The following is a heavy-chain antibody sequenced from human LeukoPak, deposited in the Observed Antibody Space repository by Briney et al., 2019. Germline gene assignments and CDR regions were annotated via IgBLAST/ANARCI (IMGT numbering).Heavy chain of an antibody. J-gene: IGHJ4*02. Sequence: SETLSLTCAVYGGSFNGYYWSWIRQPPGKGLEWIGEINHSGSTNYNPSLKSRVTISVDTSKNQFSLKLSSVTAADTAVYYCAGYGDYGGNYWGQGTLVTVSS. CDR3: AGYGDYGGNY. V-gene: IGHV4-34*01. CDR2: INHSGST. D-gene: IGHD4-23*01. CDR1: GGSFNGYY.